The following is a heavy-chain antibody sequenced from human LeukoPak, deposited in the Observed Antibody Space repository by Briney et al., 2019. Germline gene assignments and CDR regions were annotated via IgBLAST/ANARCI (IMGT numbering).Heavy chain of an antibody. CDR3: ARAVGLYCSGGSCYSRYGMDV. CDR2: INAGNGNT. Sequence: EASVKVSCKASGYTFTSYAMHWVRQAPGHRLEWMGWINAGNGNTKYSQKFQGRVTITRDTSASTAYMELSSLRSEDTAVYYCARAVGLYCSGGSCYSRYGMDVWGQGTTVTVSS. CDR1: GYTFTSYA. V-gene: IGHV1-3*01. J-gene: IGHJ6*02. D-gene: IGHD2-15*01.